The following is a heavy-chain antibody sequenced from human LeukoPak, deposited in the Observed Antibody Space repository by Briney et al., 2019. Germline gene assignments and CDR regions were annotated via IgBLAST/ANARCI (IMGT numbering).Heavy chain of an antibody. Sequence: SGPTLVNPTHTLTLTCTFSGFSLSTSGVGVGWIRQPPGKALEWLELFYWDDDKRYSPSLKSRLTITKDTSQNQVVLTMTDMDPVDTATYYCARIIVPQYYFDYWGQGTLVTVSS. V-gene: IGHV2-5*02. D-gene: IGHD2/OR15-2a*01. CDR2: FYWDDDK. CDR1: GFSLSTSGVG. J-gene: IGHJ4*02. CDR3: ARIIVPQYYFDY.